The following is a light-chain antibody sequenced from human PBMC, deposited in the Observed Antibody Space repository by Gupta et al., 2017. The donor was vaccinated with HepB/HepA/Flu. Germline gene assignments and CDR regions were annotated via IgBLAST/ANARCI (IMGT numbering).Light chain of an antibody. CDR3: AQGKHSST. V-gene: IGKV2-30*01. Sequence: DVVLTQSPLSLPVTLGQPASISCRSSQSLVFSDGNTFLNWFQQRPGQSPRRLLYQVSKRDYGVPERFSGSGSVTDFTLRSSRGEAEDVAIYYCAQGKHSSTFGRGTKVEIK. J-gene: IGKJ4*01. CDR1: QSLVFSDGNTF. CDR2: QVS.